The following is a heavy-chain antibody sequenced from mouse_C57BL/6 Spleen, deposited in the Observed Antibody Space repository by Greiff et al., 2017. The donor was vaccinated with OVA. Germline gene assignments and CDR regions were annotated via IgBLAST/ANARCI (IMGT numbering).Heavy chain of an antibody. CDR2: IWSGGST. CDR1: GFSLTSYG. Sequence: VKLMESGPGLVQPSQSLSITCTVSGFSLTSYGVHWVRQSPGQGLEWLGVIWSGGSTDYNAAFISRLSISKDNSKSQVCFKMNSLKGDDSAIYDGDRNDKGVATVGTFDDWGQGTTLTVSS. D-gene: IGHD1-1*01. J-gene: IGHJ2*01. CDR3: DRNDKGVATVGTFDD. V-gene: IGHV2-2*01.